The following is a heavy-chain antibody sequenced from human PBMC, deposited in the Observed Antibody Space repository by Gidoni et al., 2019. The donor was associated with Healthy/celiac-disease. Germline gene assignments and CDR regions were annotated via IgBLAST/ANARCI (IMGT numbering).Heavy chain of an antibody. CDR1: GGSISSSNW. V-gene: IGHV4-4*02. CDR3: ARELAVAGSRPYWYFDL. CDR2: IYHSGST. J-gene: IGHJ2*01. Sequence: QVQLQESGPGLVKPSGTLSLTCAVSGGSISSSNWWSWVRQPPGKGLEGIGEIYHSGSTNYNPSLKSRVTISVDKSKNQFSLKLSSVTAADTAVYYCARELAVAGSRPYWYFDLWGRGTLVTVSS. D-gene: IGHD6-19*01.